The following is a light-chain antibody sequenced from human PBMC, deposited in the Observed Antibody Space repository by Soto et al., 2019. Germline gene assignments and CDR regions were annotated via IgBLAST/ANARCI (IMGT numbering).Light chain of an antibody. CDR2: EDN. J-gene: IGLJ3*02. V-gene: IGLV6-57*03. CDR1: SGSIASHY. Sequence: NFMLTQPHSVSESPGKTVTISCTRSSGSIASHYVQWYQQRPGSAPTTVIYEDNQRHSGVPDRFSGSIDSSSNSASLTISGLKAEDEADYYCQSYDSRSQVFGGGTKVTVL. CDR3: QSYDSRSQV.